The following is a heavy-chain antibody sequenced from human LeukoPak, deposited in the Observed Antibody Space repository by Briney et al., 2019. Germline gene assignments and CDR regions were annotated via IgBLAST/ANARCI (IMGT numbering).Heavy chain of an antibody. CDR2: ISYDGSNK. J-gene: IGHJ4*02. CDR3: AREPVAYCGGDCYSGYFDY. Sequence: PGRSLRLSCAASGFPFSSYAMHWVRQAPGKGLEWVAVISYDGSNKYYADSVKGRFTISRDNSKNTLYLQMNSLRAEDTAVYYCAREPVAYCGGDCYSGYFDYWGQGTLVTVSS. V-gene: IGHV3-30-3*01. CDR1: GFPFSSYA. D-gene: IGHD2-21*02.